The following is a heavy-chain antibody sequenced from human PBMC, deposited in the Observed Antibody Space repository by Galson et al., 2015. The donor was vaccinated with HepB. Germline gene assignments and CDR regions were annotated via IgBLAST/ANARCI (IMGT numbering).Heavy chain of an antibody. CDR2: ITSDGSST. Sequence: SLRLSCAASGFTFSSYWMHWVRQTPGKGLVWVSRITSDGSSTNYADSVKGRFTISRDNAKNTLYLQMNSLSADDTAVYYCARSRVERVVAGTFVYWGQGTLFTVCS. J-gene: IGHJ4*02. V-gene: IGHV3-74*01. D-gene: IGHD6-19*01. CDR1: GFTFSSYW. CDR3: ARSRVERVVAGTFVY.